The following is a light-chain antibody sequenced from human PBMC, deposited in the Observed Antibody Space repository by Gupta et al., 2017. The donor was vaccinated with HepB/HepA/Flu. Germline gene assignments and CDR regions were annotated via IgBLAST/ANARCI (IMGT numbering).Light chain of an antibody. Sequence: EIVLTPSPGTLSLSPGERATLSCRASQSVRSNYLAWYQQKPGQAPRLLSYGATSRASGTPDRCTGSGSGTDFTLTISRLEPEDFAVYCCQQYGSSPITFGQGTRLEIK. CDR1: QSVRSNY. V-gene: IGKV3-20*01. CDR2: GAT. J-gene: IGKJ5*01. CDR3: QQYGSSPIT.